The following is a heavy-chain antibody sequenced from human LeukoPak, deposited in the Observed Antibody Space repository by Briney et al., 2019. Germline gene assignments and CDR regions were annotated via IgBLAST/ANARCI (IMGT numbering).Heavy chain of an antibody. CDR2: MNPNSGNT. V-gene: IGHV1-8*01. CDR3: ARESDILTGYYSYYYGMDV. D-gene: IGHD3-9*01. Sequence: ASVKVSCKGSGDTFTSYDINWVRQATGQGLEWRGGMNPNSGNTGYAQKFQGRVTMTRNTSIRTAYMELSSLRSEDTAVYFCARESDILTGYYSYYYGMDVWGQGTTVTVSS. CDR1: GDTFTSYD. J-gene: IGHJ6*02.